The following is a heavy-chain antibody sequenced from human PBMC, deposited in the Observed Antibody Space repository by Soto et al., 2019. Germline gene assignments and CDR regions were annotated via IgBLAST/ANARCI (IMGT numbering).Heavy chain of an antibody. J-gene: IGHJ4*02. CDR1: GYSFTSDN. CDR3: ARGQDYFDTSGYNDY. D-gene: IGHD3-22*01. Sequence: GGSVKGSFKASGYSFTSDNINLVRQAPGQGLEWFGYMNPYTGRSGLGQKFDGRVILTRYTSINTAYMDLTNLKSEDTAVYYCARGQDYFDTSGYNDYWGRGTMVTVSS. V-gene: IGHV1-8*01. CDR2: MNPYTGRS.